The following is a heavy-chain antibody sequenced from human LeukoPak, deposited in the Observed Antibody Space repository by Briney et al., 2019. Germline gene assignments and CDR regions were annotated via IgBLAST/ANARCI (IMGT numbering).Heavy chain of an antibody. CDR2: IYSGGST. CDR1: GFTVSSNY. Sequence: GGSLRLSCAASGFTVSSNYMSWVRQAPGKGLEWVSVIYSGGSTYYADSVKGRFTVSRDNARNSLELQMNSLRAEDTAVYYCARSRRDGDYLFNAFDIWGQGTMVTVSS. D-gene: IGHD4-17*01. J-gene: IGHJ3*02. V-gene: IGHV3-53*01. CDR3: ARSRRDGDYLFNAFDI.